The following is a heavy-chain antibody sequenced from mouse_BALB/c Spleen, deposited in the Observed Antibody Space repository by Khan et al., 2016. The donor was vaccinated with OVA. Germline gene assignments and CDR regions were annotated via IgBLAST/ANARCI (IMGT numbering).Heavy chain of an antibody. CDR1: GFNIKDYY. D-gene: IGHD2-1*01. Sequence: EVKLLESGAELVRPGALVKLSCKASGFNIKDYYMLWVKQRPEQGLEWIGWIDPENGNTIYDPKFQGKASITADTSSNTAYLQLSSLTSEDTAVYYCVRRGYGNYWFAYWGQGTLVTVSA. V-gene: IGHV14-1*02. CDR2: IDPENGNT. CDR3: VRRGYGNYWFAY. J-gene: IGHJ3*01.